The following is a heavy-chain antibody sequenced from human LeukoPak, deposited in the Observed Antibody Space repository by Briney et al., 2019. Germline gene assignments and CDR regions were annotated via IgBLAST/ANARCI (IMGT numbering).Heavy chain of an antibody. D-gene: IGHD2/OR15-2a*01. J-gene: IGHJ4*02. V-gene: IGHV1-2*02. CDR3: FREYSAGDY. Sequence: ASVKVSCKPSGYPFTRYYMQWVRQAPGQRLEWMGWINPDRGDTHYRQNFQGRVTLTTDTSISTAYMEVNILRSDDTAVYYCFREYSAGDYWGQGTLVTVSS. CDR2: INPDRGDT. CDR1: GYPFTRYY.